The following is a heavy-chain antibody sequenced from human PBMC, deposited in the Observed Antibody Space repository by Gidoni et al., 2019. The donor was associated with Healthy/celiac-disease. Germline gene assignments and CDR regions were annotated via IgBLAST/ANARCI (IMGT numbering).Heavy chain of an antibody. J-gene: IGHJ4*02. CDR2: ISYDGSNK. Sequence: QVQLVESGGGVVQPGRSLRLSCAASGFTFSSYGMHWVRQAPGKGLEWVAVISYDGSNKYYADSVKGRFTISRDNSKNTLYLQMNSLRAEDTAVYYCALRDYWGQGTLVTVSS. CDR3: ALRDY. D-gene: IGHD5-12*01. CDR1: GFTFSSYG. V-gene: IGHV3-30*03.